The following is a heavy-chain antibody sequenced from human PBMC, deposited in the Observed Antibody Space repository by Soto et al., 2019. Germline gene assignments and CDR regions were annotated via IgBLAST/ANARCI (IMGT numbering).Heavy chain of an antibody. D-gene: IGHD7-27*01. Sequence: EEQLLESGGGLVQPGGSLRLSCVVSGFTFASFAMSWVRQAPGKGLEWVSTINDRGDTTYYADSMKGRFTISRDNSKNTLYLQMNSLRAEDTAVYSCCLGWYFDLWGRGTLVSVSS. CDR3: CLGWYFDL. CDR2: INDRGDTT. J-gene: IGHJ2*01. CDR1: GFTFASFA. V-gene: IGHV3-23*01.